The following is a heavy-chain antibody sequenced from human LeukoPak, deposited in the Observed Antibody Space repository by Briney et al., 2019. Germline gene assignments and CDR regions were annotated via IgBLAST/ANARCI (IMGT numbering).Heavy chain of an antibody. J-gene: IGHJ3*01. V-gene: IGHV3-21*01. Sequence: GGSLRLSCAASEFTFSSYSMNWVRQAPGKGLEWVSSISSSSSYIYYADSVKGRFTISRDNAKNSLYLQMNSLRAEDTAVYYCARAVPYSSSWYWYAFDFWGQGTMVTVSS. CDR1: EFTFSSYS. D-gene: IGHD6-13*01. CDR2: ISSSSSYI. CDR3: ARAVPYSSSWYWYAFDF.